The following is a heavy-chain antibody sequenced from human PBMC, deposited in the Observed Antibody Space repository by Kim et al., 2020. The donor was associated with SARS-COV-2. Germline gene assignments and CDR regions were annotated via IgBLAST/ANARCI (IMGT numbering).Heavy chain of an antibody. J-gene: IGHJ4*02. CDR2: ISSSSSYI. CDR3: ARANYYDSSGLYYFDY. Sequence: GGSLRLSCAASGFTFSSYSMNWVRQAPGKGLEWVSSISSSSSYIYYADSVKGRFTISRDNAKNSLYLQMNSLRAEDTAVYYCARANYYDSSGLYYFDYWGQGTLVTVSS. CDR1: GFTFSSYS. V-gene: IGHV3-21*01. D-gene: IGHD3-22*01.